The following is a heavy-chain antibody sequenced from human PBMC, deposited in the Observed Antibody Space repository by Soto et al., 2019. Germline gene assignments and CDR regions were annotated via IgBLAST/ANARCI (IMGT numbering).Heavy chain of an antibody. V-gene: IGHV1-18*04. J-gene: IGHJ4*02. CDR2: ISTYNGNT. CDR3: AIRAGQNQAYGSPFDD. CDR1: GYTFTSHS. Sequence: QVPLVQSGAEVKNPGASVRVSCKGSGYTFTSHSINWVRQAPGQGLEWLGWISTYNGNTNYAQRLQGRVTMIPDTAARTVYMELRSLRSAYTAVYYCAIRAGQNQAYGSPFDDCGQGARLTVSS. D-gene: IGHD4-17*01.